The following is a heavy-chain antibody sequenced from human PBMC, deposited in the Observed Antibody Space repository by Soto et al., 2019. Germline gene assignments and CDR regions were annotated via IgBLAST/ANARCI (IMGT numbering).Heavy chain of an antibody. D-gene: IGHD4-17*01. Sequence: DVQLLESGGALVQPGASLRLSCATSGFAFTSYAMSWVRQAPGKGLEWVSTIGGTGGTTYYADSVKGRFTISKDDSKNTVYLQMNRLRAEDTGIYYCAKGYGDYVREVAHWGQGTLVNVSS. CDR1: GFAFTSYA. CDR3: AKGYGDYVREVAH. J-gene: IGHJ4*02. CDR2: IGGTGGTT. V-gene: IGHV3-23*01.